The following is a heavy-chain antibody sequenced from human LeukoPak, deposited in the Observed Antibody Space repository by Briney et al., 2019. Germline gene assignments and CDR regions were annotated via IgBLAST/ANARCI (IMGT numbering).Heavy chain of an antibody. CDR1: GFPFTNYW. Sequence: GGSLRLSGAASGFPFTNYWMIWVRQAPGKRPEWVGNINQDGSETNYVDSVKGRFSMSRDNAKTSLYLQMNSLRAEDTAVYYCATDRKVGAGVPRFDYWGQGALVTVPS. CDR2: INQDGSET. D-gene: IGHD1-26*01. J-gene: IGHJ4*02. V-gene: IGHV3-7*01. CDR3: ATDRKVGAGVPRFDY.